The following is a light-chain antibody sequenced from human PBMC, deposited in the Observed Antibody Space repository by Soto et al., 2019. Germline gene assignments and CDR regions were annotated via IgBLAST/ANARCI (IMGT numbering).Light chain of an antibody. Sequence: VLTQSPGTLSLSPGERATLSCRASQTISSNYLAWYQQEPGQTPRLLIYGASSRAPGIPDRFSGSGSGTDFTLTIRRLEPEDFAVYYCQQYGASPWTFGQGTKVEMK. CDR2: GAS. CDR3: QQYGASPWT. V-gene: IGKV3-20*01. CDR1: QTISSNY. J-gene: IGKJ1*01.